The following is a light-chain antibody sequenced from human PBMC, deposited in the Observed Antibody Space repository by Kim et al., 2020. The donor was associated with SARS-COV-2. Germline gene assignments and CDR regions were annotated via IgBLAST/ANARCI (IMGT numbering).Light chain of an antibody. CDR2: GAS. CDR1: QSVSSNY. Sequence: SPGERATLSCRASQSVSSNYLAWYQQKPGQAPRLLIYGASSRATGIPDRFSGSGSGTDFILTISRLEPEDFAVYYCQQYGSSLLTFGGGTKVDIK. J-gene: IGKJ4*01. CDR3: QQYGSSLLT. V-gene: IGKV3-20*01.